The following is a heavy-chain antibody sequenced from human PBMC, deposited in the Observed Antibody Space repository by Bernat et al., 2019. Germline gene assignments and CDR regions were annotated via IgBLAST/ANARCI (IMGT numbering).Heavy chain of an antibody. V-gene: IGHV3-7*03. CDR3: ARNYDWDFDI. CDR1: GFSFSNNW. CDR2: IGPDGSRE. D-gene: IGHD3-16*01. J-gene: IGHJ3*02. Sequence: EVQLLESGGNLVQPGGSLRLSCAASGFSFSNNWMGWVRQAPGKGLEWVAYIGPDGSREHYIDSVKGRFTISRDNAKNSLYLQMDSLRGEDTAVYYCARNYDWDFDIWGQGTMVTVSS.